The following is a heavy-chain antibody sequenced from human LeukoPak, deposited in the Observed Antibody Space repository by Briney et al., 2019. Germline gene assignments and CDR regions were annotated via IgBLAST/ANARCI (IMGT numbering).Heavy chain of an antibody. V-gene: IGHV1-69*02. J-gene: IGHJ4*02. CDR2: IIPILGIA. D-gene: IGHD6-19*01. CDR3: ARVGGSDSSGSSDY. CDR1: GGTFSSYT. Sequence: SVKVSCKASGGTFSSYTISWVRQAPGQGLEWMGRIIPILGIANYAQKFQGRVTITADKSTSTAYMGLSSLRSEDTAVYYCARVGGSDSSGSSDYWGQGTLVTVSS.